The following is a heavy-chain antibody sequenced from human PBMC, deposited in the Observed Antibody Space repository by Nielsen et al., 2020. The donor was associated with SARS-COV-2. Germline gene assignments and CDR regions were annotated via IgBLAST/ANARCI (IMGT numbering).Heavy chain of an antibody. CDR1: GFTFSSYA. CDR2: ISGSGGST. Sequence: GESLKISCAASGFTFSSYAMSWVRQAPGKGLEWVSAISGSGGSTYYADSVKGRFTISRDNSKNTLYLQMNSLRAEDTAVYYCAKDHYDILTGDHGKYSYFDYWGQGTLVTVSS. J-gene: IGHJ4*02. V-gene: IGHV3-23*01. D-gene: IGHD3-9*01. CDR3: AKDHYDILTGDHGKYSYFDY.